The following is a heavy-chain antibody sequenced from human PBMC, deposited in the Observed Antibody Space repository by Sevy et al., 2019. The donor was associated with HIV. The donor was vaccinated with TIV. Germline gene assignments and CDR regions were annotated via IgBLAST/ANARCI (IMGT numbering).Heavy chain of an antibody. V-gene: IGHV4-38-2*01. CDR1: GYSISSGYY. CDR2: IYHSGST. CDR3: ARGRKMIADY. D-gene: IGHD3-22*01. Sequence: SETLSLTCAVSGYSISSGYYWGWIRQPPGKGLEWIGSIYHSGSTYYNPSLKSRVTISVDTSKNQFSLKLSSVTAADTAVYYCARGRKMIADYWGQGTLVTVSS. J-gene: IGHJ4*02.